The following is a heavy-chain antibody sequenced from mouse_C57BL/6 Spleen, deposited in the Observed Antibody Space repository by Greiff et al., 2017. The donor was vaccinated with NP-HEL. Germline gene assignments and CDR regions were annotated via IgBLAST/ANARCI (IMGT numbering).Heavy chain of an antibody. V-gene: IGHV1-53*01. Sequence: VQLQQPGTELVKPGASVKLSCKASGYTFTSYWMHWVKQRPGQGLEWIGNINPSNGGTNYNEKFKSKATLTVDKSSSTAYMQLSSLTSEDSAVYCCAREGEYGSSPPWFAYWGQGTLVTVSA. CDR3: AREGEYGSSPPWFAY. CDR2: INPSNGGT. J-gene: IGHJ3*01. CDR1: GYTFTSYW. D-gene: IGHD1-1*01.